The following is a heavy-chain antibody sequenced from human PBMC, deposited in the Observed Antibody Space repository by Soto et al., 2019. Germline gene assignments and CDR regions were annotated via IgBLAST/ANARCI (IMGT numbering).Heavy chain of an antibody. CDR2: ISYDGSNK. CDR3: GGSSGSYYFDY. Sequence: QVQLVESGGGVVQPGRSLRLSCAASGFTFSSYAMHWVRQAPGKGLEWVAVISYDGSNKYYADSVKGRFTISRDNSKNTQYLQRNSLRSEDTAVYYGGGSSGSYYFDYWGQGTLVTVSS. D-gene: IGHD3-22*01. J-gene: IGHJ4*02. V-gene: IGHV3-30-3*01. CDR1: GFTFSSYA.